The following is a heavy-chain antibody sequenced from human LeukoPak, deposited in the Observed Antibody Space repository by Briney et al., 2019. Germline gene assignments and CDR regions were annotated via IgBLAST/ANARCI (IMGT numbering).Heavy chain of an antibody. CDR3: AKMQGYFDY. V-gene: IGHV3-23*01. CDR2: ITGDGTTT. J-gene: IGHJ4*02. CDR1: GLTFSSYG. Sequence: GGSLRLSCEASGLTFSSYGMSWVRQAPGKGLQWVSAITGDGTTTYYADFVKGRFTISRDNSKNMLYLQMSSLRAEDKAVYYCAKMQGYFDYWGQGTLVPVSS.